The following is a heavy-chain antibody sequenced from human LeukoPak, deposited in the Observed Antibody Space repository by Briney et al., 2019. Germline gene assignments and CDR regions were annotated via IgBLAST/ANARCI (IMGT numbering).Heavy chain of an antibody. Sequence: PSETLSLTCTVSGASISSSYWSWIRQPPGKGLEWIGYISYSGSTDYNPSVKSRVTISEDTSKNQFSLRLSSVTAADTAIYYCARGAKWFDPWGQGTLVTVSS. CDR1: GASISSSY. CDR3: ARGAKWFDP. J-gene: IGHJ5*02. V-gene: IGHV4-59*01. CDR2: ISYSGST.